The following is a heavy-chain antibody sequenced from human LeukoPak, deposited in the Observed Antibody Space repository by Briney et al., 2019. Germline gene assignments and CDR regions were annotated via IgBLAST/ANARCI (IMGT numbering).Heavy chain of an antibody. Sequence: ASVQVSCKASGYTFTSYDINWVRQATGQGLEWMGWMNPNSGNTGYAQKFQGRVTMTRNTSISTAYMELSSLRSEDTAVYYCARGRRAALPFDYWGQGTLVTVSS. CDR1: GYTFTSYD. D-gene: IGHD6-6*01. CDR2: MNPNSGNT. CDR3: ARGRRAALPFDY. J-gene: IGHJ4*02. V-gene: IGHV1-8*02.